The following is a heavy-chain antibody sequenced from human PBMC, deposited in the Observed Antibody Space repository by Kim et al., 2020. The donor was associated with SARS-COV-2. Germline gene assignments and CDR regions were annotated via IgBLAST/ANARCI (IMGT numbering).Heavy chain of an antibody. CDR1: GGTFRSHA. CDR3: ARDIPRGHSSPTVFGMDV. CDR2: VMPIFGTA. D-gene: IGHD5-18*01. Sequence: SVKVSCMLSGGTFRSHAISWVRQAPGQGLEWMGGVMPIFGTAEYAQKFQGRLTLTADESTSTAYMEMRSLRFEDTAIYFCARDIPRGHSSPTVFGMDVWGQGTTIIVSS. J-gene: IGHJ6*02. V-gene: IGHV1-69*13.